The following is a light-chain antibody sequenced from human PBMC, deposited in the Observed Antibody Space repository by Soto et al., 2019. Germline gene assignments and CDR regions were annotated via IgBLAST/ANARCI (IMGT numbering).Light chain of an antibody. V-gene: IGKV3-20*01. CDR3: HHYARSVT. Sequence: EIVLTQSPGTLSLSPGERATLSCRASQSVSSSYLSWYQQKPGQAPRLLIYGASIRATGIPDRVSGSGSGTDFTLTISRLEPAAVAVCYCHHYARSVTFGPGTKLDIK. J-gene: IGKJ3*01. CDR2: GAS. CDR1: QSVSSSY.